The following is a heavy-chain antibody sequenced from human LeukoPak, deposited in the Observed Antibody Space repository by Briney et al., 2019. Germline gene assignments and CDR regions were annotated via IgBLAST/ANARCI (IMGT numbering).Heavy chain of an antibody. CDR3: ATGGGIAVAHA. CDR1: GGSISSSGNY. V-gene: IGHV4-39*01. Sequence: SETLSLTCSVSGGSISSSGNYWVWIRQPPGKGLEWIASIHYTGTTYYNPSLKSRVTIFVDTSDKQLSLKLRSVTAADTAVYYCATGGGIAVAHAWGQGIVVTVSS. J-gene: IGHJ4*02. CDR2: IHYTGTT. D-gene: IGHD6-19*01.